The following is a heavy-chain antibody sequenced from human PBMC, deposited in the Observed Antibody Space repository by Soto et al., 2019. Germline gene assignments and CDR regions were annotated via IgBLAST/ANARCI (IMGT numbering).Heavy chain of an antibody. Sequence: QVHLVQSGAEVKEPGASVRLSCRTSGYNFANNAMHWVRQAPGQTFEWLAWTNGGNDDTRYSQTFQARVTISKDTYANTFYMEMSSLLPEDTPVYEGARGGWRLAEWSHYCHAVDVWGQGTTVTVSS. CDR2: TNGGNDDT. V-gene: IGHV1-3*01. CDR1: GYNFANNA. D-gene: IGHD3-3*01. CDR3: ARGGWRLAEWSHYCHAVDV. J-gene: IGHJ6*02.